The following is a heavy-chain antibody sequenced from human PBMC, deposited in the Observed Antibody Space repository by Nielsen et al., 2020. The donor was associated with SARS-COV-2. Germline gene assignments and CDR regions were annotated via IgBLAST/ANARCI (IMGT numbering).Heavy chain of an antibody. CDR1: GFSFNTYA. J-gene: IGHJ6*02. CDR2: ISYEGSNK. CDR3: AKRRAVFMLTFGGEGAMDV. Sequence: LILSFASSGFSFNTYAFYSVRQAPVKLLVWVASISYEGSNKYYGDSLTGRFTVSRDTSKNTVYLQMNSLSVEDTAVYHCAKRRAVFMLTFGGEGAMDVWGQGTTVSVSS. V-gene: IGHV3-30*18. D-gene: IGHD3-16*01.